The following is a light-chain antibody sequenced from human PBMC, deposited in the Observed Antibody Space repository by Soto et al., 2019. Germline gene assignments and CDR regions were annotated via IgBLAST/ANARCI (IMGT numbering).Light chain of an antibody. CDR1: QSVAWAY. Sequence: IVMTQSPGTLSLSPGDRATLSCRASQSVAWAYVAWYQQRPGQAPRLLISEASSRATGIPDRFSGSGSGTDFTLTIDRLEPEDFAMYYCQQHGSSPVTFGQGTRLEIK. CDR2: EAS. J-gene: IGKJ5*01. CDR3: QQHGSSPVT. V-gene: IGKV3-20*01.